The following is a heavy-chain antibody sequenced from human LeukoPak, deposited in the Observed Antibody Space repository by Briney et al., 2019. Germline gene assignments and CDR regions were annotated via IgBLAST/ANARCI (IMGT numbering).Heavy chain of an antibody. V-gene: IGHV4-59*01. J-gene: IGHJ4*02. CDR3: ARDYYDSSGYYGY. CDR1: GGSISSYN. CDR2: IYHSGST. Sequence: KASETLSLTCTVSGGSISSYNWSWIRQPPGKGLDWSGYIYHSGSTNYNPSPKRRFTMSLDTSKNQFSLKLSSVTAADTAVYYCARDYYDSSGYYGYWGQGTLVTVSS. D-gene: IGHD3-22*01.